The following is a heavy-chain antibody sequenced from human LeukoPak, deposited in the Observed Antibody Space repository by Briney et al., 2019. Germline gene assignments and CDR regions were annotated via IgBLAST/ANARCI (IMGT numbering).Heavy chain of an antibody. CDR2: MNPNSGNT. Sequence: ASVKVSCKASGYTFTSYDINWVRQATGQGLEWMGWMNPNSGNTGYAQKFQGRVTMTEDTSTDTAYMELSSLRSEDTAVYYCATGAAAAPVDYWGQGTLVTVSS. V-gene: IGHV1-8*02. CDR1: GYTFTSYD. D-gene: IGHD2-15*01. CDR3: ATGAAAAPVDY. J-gene: IGHJ4*02.